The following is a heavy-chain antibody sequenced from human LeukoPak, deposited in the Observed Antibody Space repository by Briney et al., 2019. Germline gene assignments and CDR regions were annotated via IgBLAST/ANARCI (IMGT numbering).Heavy chain of an antibody. CDR1: GFTFSSYA. Sequence: GGSLRLSCAASGFTFSSYAMSWVRQAPGKGLEWVSAISGSGGSTYYADSVKGRFTISRDNSKNTLYLQMNSLRAEDTAVYYCAKVYGDPYATYYFDYWGQGTLATVSS. J-gene: IGHJ4*02. D-gene: IGHD5-12*01. CDR3: AKVYGDPYATYYFDY. V-gene: IGHV3-23*01. CDR2: ISGSGGST.